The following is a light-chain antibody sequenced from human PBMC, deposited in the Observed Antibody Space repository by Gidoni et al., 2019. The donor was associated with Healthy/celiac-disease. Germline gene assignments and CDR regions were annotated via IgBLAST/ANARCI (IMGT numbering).Light chain of an antibody. CDR1: QDINNY. V-gene: IGKV1-9*01. Sequence: DIQLTHSPSFLSASVGDRVTITCRASQDINNYLVWYQQKPGKAPNLLIYAASTLESGVPSRFSGSGSGTKFTLTISSLQPEDIATYYCQQLENYPHTFGGGTKVEI. J-gene: IGKJ4*01. CDR3: QQLENYPHT. CDR2: AAS.